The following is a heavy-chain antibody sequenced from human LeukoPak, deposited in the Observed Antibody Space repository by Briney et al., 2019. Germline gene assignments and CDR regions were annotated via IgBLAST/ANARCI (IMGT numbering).Heavy chain of an antibody. V-gene: IGHV1-2*02. CDR3: ARDLSRVRINWFDP. Sequence: ASVKVSCKAFGYTFTSNYMHWVRQAPGQGLEWMGWINPNSGGTNYAQKFQGRVTMTRDTSISTAYMELSRLRSDDTAVYYCARDLSRVRINWFDPWGQGTLVTVSS. CDR1: GYTFTSNY. CDR2: INPNSGGT. J-gene: IGHJ5*02. D-gene: IGHD3-10*01.